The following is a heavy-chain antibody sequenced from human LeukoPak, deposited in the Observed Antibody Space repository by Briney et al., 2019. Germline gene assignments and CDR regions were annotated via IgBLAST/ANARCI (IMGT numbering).Heavy chain of an antibody. V-gene: IGHV3-49*04. J-gene: IGHJ6*03. CDR2: IRSKAYGGTT. D-gene: IGHD3-22*01. CDR1: GFTFGDYA. Sequence: GGSLRLSCTASGFTFGDYAMSWVRKAPGKGLGWVGFIRSKAYGGTTEYAASVKGRFTISRDDSKSIAYLQMNSLKTEDTAVYYCTSLTYYDSSGYYYDDYYYYMDVWGKGTTVTVSS. CDR3: TSLTYYDSSGYYYDDYYYYMDV.